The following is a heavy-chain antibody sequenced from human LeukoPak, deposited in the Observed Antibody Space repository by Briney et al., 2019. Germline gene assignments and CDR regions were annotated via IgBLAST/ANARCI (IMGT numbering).Heavy chain of an antibody. CDR3: ARLGPKYCLNGICYSKNYYYMDV. D-gene: IGHD2-8*01. Sequence: PSETLSLTCTVSDGPISSSSYYWGWIRQPPGKGLEWIGAIYYSGRTSYNPSLKSRVTIYVDTSKNQFSLKLSPVTAADTAVYYCARLGPKYCLNGICYSKNYYYMDVWGKGTTVTVSS. CDR2: IYYSGRT. V-gene: IGHV4-39*01. CDR1: DGPISSSSYY. J-gene: IGHJ6*03.